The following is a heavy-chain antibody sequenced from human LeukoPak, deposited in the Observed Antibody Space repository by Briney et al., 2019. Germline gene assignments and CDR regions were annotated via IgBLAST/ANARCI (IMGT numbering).Heavy chain of an antibody. CDR2: IYTSGST. V-gene: IGHV4-4*09. CDR1: GDSISNYY. Sequence: SETLSLTCTVSGDSISNYYWTWIRQPPGEGLEWIGYIYTSGSTNYNPSLKSRVTISVDTSKNQFSLKLSSVTAADTAVYYCARRGYSGYGYWFDPWGQGTLVTVSS. CDR3: ARRGYSGYGYWFDP. D-gene: IGHD5-12*01. J-gene: IGHJ5*02.